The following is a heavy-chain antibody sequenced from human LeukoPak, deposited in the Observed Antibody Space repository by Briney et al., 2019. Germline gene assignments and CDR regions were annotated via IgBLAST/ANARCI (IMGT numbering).Heavy chain of an antibody. Sequence: PGGSLRLSCAASGFTFSSYGMHWVRQAPGKGLEWVAVISYDGSNKYYADSVKGRFTTSRDNSKNTLYLQMNSLRAEDTAVYYCAKEVGGSGWSTNYYYYGMDVWGQGTTVTVSS. J-gene: IGHJ6*02. CDR1: GFTFSSYG. CDR3: AKEVGGSGWSTNYYYYGMDV. V-gene: IGHV3-30*18. CDR2: ISYDGSNK. D-gene: IGHD6-19*01.